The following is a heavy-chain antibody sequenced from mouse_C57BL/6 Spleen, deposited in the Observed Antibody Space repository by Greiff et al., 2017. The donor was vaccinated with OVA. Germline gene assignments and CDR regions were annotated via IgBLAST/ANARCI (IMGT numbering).Heavy chain of an antibody. CDR2: IDPSDSYT. V-gene: IGHV1-59*01. Sequence: VQLQQPGAELVRPGTSVKLSCKASGYTFTSYWMHWVKQRPGQGLEWIGVIDPSDSYTNYNQKFKGKATLTVDTSSSTAYMQLSSLTSEDSAVYYCARSYYYGSSYVGGYAMDYWGQGTSVTVSS. CDR1: GYTFTSYW. D-gene: IGHD1-1*01. J-gene: IGHJ4*01. CDR3: ARSYYYGSSYVGGYAMDY.